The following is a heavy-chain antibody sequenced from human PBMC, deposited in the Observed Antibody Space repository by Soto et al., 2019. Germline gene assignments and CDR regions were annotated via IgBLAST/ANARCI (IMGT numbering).Heavy chain of an antibody. CDR2: IWYDGSNK. D-gene: IGHD3-3*01. V-gene: IGHV3-33*01. CDR3: ARVGERFLEWLLNWYFDL. J-gene: IGHJ2*01. CDR1: GFTFSSYG. Sequence: GGSLRLSCAASGFTFSSYGMHWVRQAPGKGLEWVAVIWYDGSNKYYADSVKGRFTISRDNSKNTLYLQMNSLRAEDTAVYYCARVGERFLEWLLNWYFDLWGRGTLVTVSS.